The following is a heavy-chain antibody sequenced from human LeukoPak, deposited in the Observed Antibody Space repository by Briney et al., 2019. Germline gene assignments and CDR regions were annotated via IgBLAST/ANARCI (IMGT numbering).Heavy chain of an antibody. V-gene: IGHV4-39*01. J-gene: IGHJ4*02. D-gene: IGHD3-22*01. CDR1: GGSISSSDYY. CDR3: ARSSYYYDSSGYYLYYFDY. CDR2: MYYSGST. Sequence: SETLSLTCTVSGGSISSSDYYWGWFRQPPGKGPEWIGSMYYSGSTYYNPSLKSRVTISVDTSKNEFSLKLSSVTAADTAVYYCARSSYYYDSSGYYLYYFDYWGQGTLVTVSS.